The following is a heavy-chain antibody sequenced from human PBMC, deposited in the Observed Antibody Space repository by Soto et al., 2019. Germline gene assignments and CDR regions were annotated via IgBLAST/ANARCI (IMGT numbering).Heavy chain of an antibody. Sequence: QVQLVQSGAEVKKPGSSVKVSCKASGGTFSSYAISWVRQAPGQGLEWMGGIIPIFGTTNYAQTFQGRVTFTADKSTSTAYMELSSLSSEDTAVYYCSTSLVGATTLDAFDIWGQGTMVTVSS. D-gene: IGHD1-26*01. V-gene: IGHV1-69*06. J-gene: IGHJ3*02. CDR1: GGTFSSYA. CDR3: STSLVGATTLDAFDI. CDR2: IIPIFGTT.